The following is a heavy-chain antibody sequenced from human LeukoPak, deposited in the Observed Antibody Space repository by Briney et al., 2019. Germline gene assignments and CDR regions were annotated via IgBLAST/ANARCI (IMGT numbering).Heavy chain of an antibody. CDR3: AREGSTSTYWYFDL. V-gene: IGHV4-61*08. CDR2: IYISGST. J-gene: IGHJ2*01. D-gene: IGHD2-2*01. Sequence: PSETLSLTCTVSGGSISSDGYYWSWIRQHPGKGLEWIGRIYISGSTSYNPSLKSRVTMSVDTSKNQFSLKLRSVTAADTAIYYCAREGSTSTYWYFDLWGRGTLVTVSS. CDR1: GGSISSDGYY.